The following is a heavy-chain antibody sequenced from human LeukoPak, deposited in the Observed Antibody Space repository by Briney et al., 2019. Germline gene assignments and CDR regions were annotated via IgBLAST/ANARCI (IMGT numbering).Heavy chain of an antibody. Sequence: GGSLRLSCAASGFTFSSYWTSWVRQAPGKGLEWVSAISGSGGSTYYADSVKGRFTISRDNSKNTLYLQMNSLRAEDTAVYYCAREGYSYGAYFDYWGQGTLVTVSS. V-gene: IGHV3-23*01. D-gene: IGHD5-18*01. J-gene: IGHJ4*02. CDR1: GFTFSSYW. CDR2: ISGSGGST. CDR3: AREGYSYGAYFDY.